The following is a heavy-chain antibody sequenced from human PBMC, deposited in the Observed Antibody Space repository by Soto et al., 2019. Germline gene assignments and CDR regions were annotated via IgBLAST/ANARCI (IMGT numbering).Heavy chain of an antibody. D-gene: IGHD3-10*01. CDR2: IYSGGYT. CDR3: GTSRGGGGY. J-gene: IGHJ4*02. CDR1: GFTVSNNY. Sequence: EVQLVESGGGLIQPGGSLRLSCAVSGFTVSNNYMSWVRQAPGKGLEGVSVIYSGGYTAYGDSVKGRFTISRDNSKNTPFSQKNSRGPDDAAVFFGGTSRGGGGYWGQGTLVTVSS. V-gene: IGHV3-53*01.